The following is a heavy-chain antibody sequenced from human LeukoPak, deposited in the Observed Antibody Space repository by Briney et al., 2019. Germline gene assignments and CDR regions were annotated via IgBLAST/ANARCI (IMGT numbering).Heavy chain of an antibody. CDR3: ARERLGYCSGGSCYGGFFDY. Sequence: ASVKVSCKASGYTFTSYGISWVRQAPGQGLEWMGWISAYNGNTNYAQKLQGRVTMTTDTSTSTAYMELRSLRSDDTAVYYCARERLGYCSGGSCYGGFFDYWGQGTLVTVSS. CDR1: GYTFTSYG. CDR2: ISAYNGNT. V-gene: IGHV1-18*01. J-gene: IGHJ4*02. D-gene: IGHD2-15*01.